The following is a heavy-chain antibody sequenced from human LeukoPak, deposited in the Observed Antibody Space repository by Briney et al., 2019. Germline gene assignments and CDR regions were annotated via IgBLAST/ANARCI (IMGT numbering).Heavy chain of an antibody. J-gene: IGHJ3*02. CDR3: AKGGYYDLDAFDI. Sequence: SETLSLTCAVYGGSFSGYYWSWIRQPPGKGLEWIGEINHSGSTNYNPSLKSRVTISVDTSKNQFSLKLSSVTAADTAVYYCAKGGYYDLDAFDIWGQGTMVTVSS. D-gene: IGHD1-26*01. V-gene: IGHV4-34*01. CDR1: GGSFSGYY. CDR2: INHSGST.